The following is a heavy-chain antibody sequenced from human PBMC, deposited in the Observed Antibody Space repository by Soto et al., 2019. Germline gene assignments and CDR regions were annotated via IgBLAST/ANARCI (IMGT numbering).Heavy chain of an antibody. J-gene: IGHJ5*02. D-gene: IGHD1-26*01. V-gene: IGHV1-2*04. CDR2: INPNSGGT. CDR1: GYTFTGYY. Sequence: ASVKVSCKASGYTFTGYYMHWVRQAPGQGLEWMGWINPNSGGTNYAQKFQGWVTMTRDTSISTAYMELSRLRSDDTAVYYCARDSSRAGATAWWFDPWGQGTLVTVSS. CDR3: ARDSSRAGATAWWFDP.